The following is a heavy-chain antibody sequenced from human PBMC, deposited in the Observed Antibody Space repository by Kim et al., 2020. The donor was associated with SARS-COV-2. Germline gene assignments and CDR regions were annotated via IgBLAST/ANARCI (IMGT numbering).Heavy chain of an antibody. CDR2: TFYRSKWYN. V-gene: IGHV6-1*01. CDR3: AREDYGGDSRGFDS. J-gene: IGHJ4*02. D-gene: IGHD2-21*02. Sequence: SQTLSLTCAISGDRVSSSSAAWHCVRQSPSRGLEWLGRTFYRSKWYNEYALSVKSRIIINPDTSKNQFSLQLNSVTPEDTAVYYCAREDYGGDSRGFDSWGQGTLVTVSS. CDR1: GDRVSSSSAA.